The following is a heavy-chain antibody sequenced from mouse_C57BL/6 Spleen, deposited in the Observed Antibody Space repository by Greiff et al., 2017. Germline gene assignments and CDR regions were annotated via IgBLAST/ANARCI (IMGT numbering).Heavy chain of an antibody. CDR1: GFTFSSYG. CDR2: ISSGGSYT. V-gene: IGHV5-6*01. J-gene: IGHJ3*01. Sequence: EVQLVESGGDLVKPGGSLKLSCAASGFTFSSYGMSWVRQTPDKRLEWVATISSGGSYTYYPDSVKGRFTISRDNAKNTLYLQMSSLKSEDTAMYYCARQGYGKGFAYWGQGTLVTVSA. CDR3: ARQGYGKGFAY. D-gene: IGHD2-10*02.